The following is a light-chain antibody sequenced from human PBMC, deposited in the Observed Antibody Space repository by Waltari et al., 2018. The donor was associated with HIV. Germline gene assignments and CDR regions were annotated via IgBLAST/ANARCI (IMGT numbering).Light chain of an antibody. CDR1: QSLLYSSDNKNY. J-gene: IGKJ4*01. V-gene: IGKV4-1*01. Sequence: DIVMTQSPDSLAVSLGERANIRCKSSQSLLYSSDNKNYFAWYQQKPGQPPNLLIYWASTRESGVPDRFSGSGSGTDFTLTINNLQAEDVAVYYCQQYFRAPLTFGGGTRVEIK. CDR3: QQYFRAPLT. CDR2: WAS.